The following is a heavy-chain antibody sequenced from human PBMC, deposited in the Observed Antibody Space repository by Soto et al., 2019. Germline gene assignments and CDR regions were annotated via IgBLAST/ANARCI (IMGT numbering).Heavy chain of an antibody. V-gene: IGHV3-48*02. Sequence: GGSLRLSCAASGFTFSSYSMNWVRQAPGKGLEWVSYISSSSSTIYYADSVKGRFTISRDNAKNSLYLQMNSLRDEDMAVYYCARSVTMIVVVISDAFDTWGQGTMSPSPQ. CDR3: ARSVTMIVVVISDAFDT. CDR1: GFTFSSYS. CDR2: ISSSSSTI. J-gene: IGHJ3*02. D-gene: IGHD3-22*01.